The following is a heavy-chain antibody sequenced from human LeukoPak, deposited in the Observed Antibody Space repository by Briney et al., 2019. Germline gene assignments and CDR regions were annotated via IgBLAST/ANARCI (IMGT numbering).Heavy chain of an antibody. J-gene: IGHJ4*02. CDR2: IHFSGTT. CDR3: ARFRGVVSSSLLDF. D-gene: IGHD3-10*01. CDR1: GDSISGSGYY. Sequence: SETLSLTCTVSGDSISGSGYYWGWIRQPPGKGLEWIGIIHFSGTTYYNPSLKSRVTISVDTSKNQFSLRLPSVTAADTAVYYCARFRGVVSSSLLDFWGQGTLVTVSS. V-gene: IGHV4-39*01.